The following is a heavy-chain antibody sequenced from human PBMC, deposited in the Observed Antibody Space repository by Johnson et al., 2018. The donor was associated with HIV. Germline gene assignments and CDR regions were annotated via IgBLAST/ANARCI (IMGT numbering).Heavy chain of an antibody. CDR1: GFNVDDDA. Sequence: VRLVESGGGVVRPGGSLRLSCAASGFNVDDDALSWVRQVPGKGLEWVSGINYNGGSTGYADSVRDRFSISRDNAKNSLYLQMDSLRAEDTAMYYCAGANDAAYPYHAFVGWGHGTMVIVSA. V-gene: IGHV3-20*04. D-gene: IGHD2-15*01. CDR2: INYNGGST. CDR3: AGANDAAYPYHAFVG. J-gene: IGHJ3*01.